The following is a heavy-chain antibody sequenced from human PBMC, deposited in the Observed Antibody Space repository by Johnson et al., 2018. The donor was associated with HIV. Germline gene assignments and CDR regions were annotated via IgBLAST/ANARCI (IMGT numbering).Heavy chain of an antibody. CDR2: IYSGGST. D-gene: IGHD1-26*01. J-gene: IGHJ3*01. CDR3: CTVSGVLPPRGDN. CDR1: GFTVSSNY. V-gene: IGHV3-66*01. Sequence: VQLVESGGGLVQPGGSLRLSCAASGFTVSSNYMSWVRQAPGKGLEWVSVIYSGGSTYYADSVKGRFTISRDNSTNTLYLQMNSLKTEDTAIYYCCTVSGVLPPRGDNWGQGTMVTVSS.